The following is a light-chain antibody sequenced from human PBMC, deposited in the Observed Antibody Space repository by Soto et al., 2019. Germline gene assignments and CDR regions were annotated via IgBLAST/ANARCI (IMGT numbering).Light chain of an antibody. Sequence: EIVLTQSPGTLSLSPGERATLSCRASQSVSSSYLAWYQQKPGQAPRLLIYGASSRATGIPDRFSGSGSGTDFTLTISRLEPEDLAVYYCQQYGGSPPVTFGQGTRLEMK. CDR1: QSVSSSY. CDR3: QQYGGSPPVT. J-gene: IGKJ5*01. V-gene: IGKV3-20*01. CDR2: GAS.